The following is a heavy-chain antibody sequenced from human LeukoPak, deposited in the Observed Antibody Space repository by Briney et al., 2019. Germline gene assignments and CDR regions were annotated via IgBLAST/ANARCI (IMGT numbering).Heavy chain of an antibody. D-gene: IGHD4-17*01. J-gene: IGHJ5*02. Sequence: PGGSLRLSCAASGFTFSIYAMHWVRQAPGKGLEWVAVISYDGSNKYYADSVKGRFTISRDNSKNTLYLQMNSLRAEDTAVYYCARAKFPMTTVTNNWFDPWGQGTLVTVSS. CDR2: ISYDGSNK. CDR3: ARAKFPMTTVTNNWFDP. V-gene: IGHV3-30-3*01. CDR1: GFTFSIYA.